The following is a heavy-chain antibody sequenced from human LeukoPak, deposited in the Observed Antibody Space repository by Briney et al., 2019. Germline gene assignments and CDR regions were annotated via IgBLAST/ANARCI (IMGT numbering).Heavy chain of an antibody. CDR2: MNPNSGNT. Sequence: ASVKVSCKASGYTFTSYDINWVRQATGQGLEWMGWMNPNSGNTGYAQKFQGRVTMTRNTSISTAYMELSSLRSEDTAVYYCARRGITMVRGVPISDYWGQGTLVTVSS. D-gene: IGHD3-10*01. J-gene: IGHJ4*02. V-gene: IGHV1-8*01. CDR3: ARRGITMVRGVPISDY. CDR1: GYTFTSYD.